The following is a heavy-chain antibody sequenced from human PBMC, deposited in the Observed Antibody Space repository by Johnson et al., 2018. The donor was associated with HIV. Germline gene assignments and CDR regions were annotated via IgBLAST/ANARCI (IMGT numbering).Heavy chain of an antibody. CDR2: IWYDGTNK. D-gene: IGHD4-23*01. CDR1: GFTFSSYG. V-gene: IGHV3-33*01. Sequence: QVQLVESGGGVVQPGKSLRLSCVASGFTFSSYGMHWVRQAPGRGLEWVAVIWYDGTNKYYADSVKGRFNISRGHSNSTLYLPINSLRGEDTAMYYCARSPGKDYGGNSGGFNVWGQGTMVTVSS. J-gene: IGHJ3*01. CDR3: ARSPGKDYGGNSGGFNV.